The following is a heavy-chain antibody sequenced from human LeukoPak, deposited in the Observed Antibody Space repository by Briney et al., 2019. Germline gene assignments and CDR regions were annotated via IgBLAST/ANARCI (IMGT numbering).Heavy chain of an antibody. V-gene: IGHV3-23*01. D-gene: IGHD6-13*01. CDR3: ARGQQQLPL. CDR1: GFTFSSYA. Sequence: PGGSLRLSCAASGFTFSSYAMNWVRQAPGKGLEWVSGISGSGGNTYYSDSVKGRFTISRDNAKNTLYLQMNSLRAEDTAVYYCARGQQQLPLWGQGTLVTVSS. J-gene: IGHJ4*02. CDR2: ISGSGGNT.